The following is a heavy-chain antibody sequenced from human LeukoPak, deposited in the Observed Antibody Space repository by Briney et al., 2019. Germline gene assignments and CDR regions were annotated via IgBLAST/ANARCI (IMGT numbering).Heavy chain of an antibody. CDR3: TPADVLRYFDWLLEFDY. V-gene: IGHV3-15*01. Sequence: GGSLRLSCAASGFTFSNAWMSWVRQAPGKGLEWVGRIKSKTGGGTTDYAAPVKGRFTISRDDSKNTLYLQMNSLKTEDTGVYYCTPADVLRYFDWLLEFDYWGQGTLVTVSS. J-gene: IGHJ4*02. D-gene: IGHD3-9*01. CDR2: IKSKTGGGTT. CDR1: GFTFSNAW.